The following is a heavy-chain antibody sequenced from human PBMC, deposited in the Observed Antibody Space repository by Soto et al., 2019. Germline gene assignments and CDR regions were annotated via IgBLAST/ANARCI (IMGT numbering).Heavy chain of an antibody. CDR1: GFTFGDNL. V-gene: IGHV1-3*01. CDR2: INPFNGNT. J-gene: IGHJ3*01. D-gene: IGHD2-8*02. Sequence: QVQLVQAGAEVRKPGASVNISCWASGFTFGDNLINWVRQAPGQSLEWTGWINPFNGNTRYSQTVQGRVTISRHSSASIAYVEVTDLTSEDTAVYYRARDILSVGPRANAAFDVWGRGTMVTVSS. CDR3: ARDILSVGPRANAAFDV.